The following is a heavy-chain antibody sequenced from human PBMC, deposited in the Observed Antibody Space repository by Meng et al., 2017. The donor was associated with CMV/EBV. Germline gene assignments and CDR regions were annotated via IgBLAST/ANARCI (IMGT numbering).Heavy chain of an antibody. D-gene: IGHD1-26*01. CDR2: IDSDGRDI. J-gene: IGHJ4*02. V-gene: IGHV3-74*03. Sequence: LLFESAGGLVHACEYLTLSCSRAGCTLSRYCMHWVRQAPGKGLEWVSRIDSDGRDITYADSVRGRFTISRDDAKNTLYLQMNSLRVEDTAVYYCARGVAESLGWEMGYWGQGTLVTVSS. CDR3: ARGVAESLGWEMGY. CDR1: GCTLSRYC.